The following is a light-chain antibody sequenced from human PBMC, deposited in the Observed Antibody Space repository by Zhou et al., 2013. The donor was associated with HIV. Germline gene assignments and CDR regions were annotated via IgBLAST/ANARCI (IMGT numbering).Light chain of an antibody. Sequence: QSVLTQPPSVSGAPGQRVTISCTGSTFNIGAGYDVHWYQQLPGTAPKLLIYGNTNRPSGVPDRFSGSKSGTSASLAITGLQAEDEADYYCQSYDRSLSVVFGGGTTLTVL. V-gene: IGLV1-40*01. CDR3: QSYDRSLSVV. J-gene: IGLJ3*02. CDR2: GNT. CDR1: TFNIGAGYD.